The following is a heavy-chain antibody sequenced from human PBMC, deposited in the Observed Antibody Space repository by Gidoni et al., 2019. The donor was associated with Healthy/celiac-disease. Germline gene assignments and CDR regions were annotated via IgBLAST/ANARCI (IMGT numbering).Heavy chain of an antibody. CDR2: ISYDGSNK. CDR3: ARDALTQIDILTGSGSFDI. D-gene: IGHD3-9*01. Sequence: QVQLVESGGGVVQPGRSLRLSCAASGFTFSSYAIHWVRQAPGKGLEWVAVISYDGSNKYYADSVKGRFTISRDNSKNTLYLQMNSLRAEDTAVYYCARDALTQIDILTGSGSFDIWGQGTMVTVSS. CDR1: GFTFSSYA. V-gene: IGHV3-30-3*01. J-gene: IGHJ3*02.